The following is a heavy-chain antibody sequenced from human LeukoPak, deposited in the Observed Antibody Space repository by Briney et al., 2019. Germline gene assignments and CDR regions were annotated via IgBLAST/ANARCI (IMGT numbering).Heavy chain of an antibody. CDR1: GFTFSRYA. Sequence: GGSLRLSCAASGFTFSRYAMSWVRQAPGKGLEWVSTISGSGGSTYYADSVKGRFTISRDNSKNTLYLQMNSLRAEDTAVYYCAKEASLNYYDSSGYLHWFDPWGQGTLVTVSS. D-gene: IGHD3-22*01. CDR3: AKEASLNYYDSSGYLHWFDP. CDR2: ISGSGGST. J-gene: IGHJ5*02. V-gene: IGHV3-23*01.